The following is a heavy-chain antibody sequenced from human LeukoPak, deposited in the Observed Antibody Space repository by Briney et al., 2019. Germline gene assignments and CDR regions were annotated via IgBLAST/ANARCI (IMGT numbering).Heavy chain of an antibody. J-gene: IGHJ6*02. Sequence: GGSLRLSCAASGFTFSSYWMHWVRQAPGKGLVWVSRINSDGSSTSYADSVKGRFTISRDNAKNTLYLQMNSLRAEDTAVYYCARETYDILTGWSPIYYYGMDVWGQGTTVTVSS. CDR1: GFTFSSYW. V-gene: IGHV3-74*01. CDR2: INSDGSST. D-gene: IGHD3-9*01. CDR3: ARETYDILTGWSPIYYYGMDV.